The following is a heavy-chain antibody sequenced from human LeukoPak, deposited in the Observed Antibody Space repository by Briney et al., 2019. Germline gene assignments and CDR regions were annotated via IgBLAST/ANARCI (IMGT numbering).Heavy chain of an antibody. Sequence: PSETLSLTCTVSGVSISSSSYYWSWIRQPPGKGLEWIGEINHSGSTNYNPSLKSRVTISVDTSKNQFSLKLSSVTAADTAVYYCARHAPPSTPLAGGYYYMDVWGKGTTVTISS. J-gene: IGHJ6*03. CDR3: ARHAPPSTPLAGGYYYMDV. CDR2: INHSGST. CDR1: GVSISSSSYY. D-gene: IGHD6-19*01. V-gene: IGHV4-39*01.